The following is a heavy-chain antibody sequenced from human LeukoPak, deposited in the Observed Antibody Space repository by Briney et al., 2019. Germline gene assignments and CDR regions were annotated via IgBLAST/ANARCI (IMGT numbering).Heavy chain of an antibody. J-gene: IGHJ4*02. CDR3: AKATLLRLFSDY. D-gene: IGHD2-15*01. Sequence: GGSLRLSCAASGFTFSSYAMSWVRQAPGKGLEGVSAISGSGGSTYYADSVKGRFTISRDNSKNTLYLQMNSLRAEDTAVYSCAKATLLRLFSDYWGQGTLVTVSS. CDR1: GFTFSSYA. V-gene: IGHV3-23*01. CDR2: ISGSGGST.